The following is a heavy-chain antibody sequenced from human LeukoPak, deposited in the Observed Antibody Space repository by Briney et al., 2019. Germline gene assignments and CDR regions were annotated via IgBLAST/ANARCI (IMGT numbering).Heavy chain of an antibody. Sequence: ASVKVSCKSSGYTFTSYGITWLRQAPGLGLEWMGWISPYNGNTNFAQKFQDRVSMSTDTSTRPAYMELRSLTSDDTAVYYCAREGSGSGRVRWFDPWGQGTLVTVSS. D-gene: IGHD6-19*01. J-gene: IGHJ5*02. CDR1: GYTFTSYG. CDR3: AREGSGSGRVRWFDP. CDR2: ISPYNGNT. V-gene: IGHV1-18*01.